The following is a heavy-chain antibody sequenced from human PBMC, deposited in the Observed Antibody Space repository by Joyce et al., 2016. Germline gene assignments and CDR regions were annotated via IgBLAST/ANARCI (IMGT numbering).Heavy chain of an antibody. Sequence: QVQLVESGVGVVQPGRSLRLSCSASGLTLSNYGVHWVRQAPGKGLGWVAVKSYDGIYKYYADSVKGRFTIYRDNSKNTVFLEMNSLRTEDTAVYYCAKILTATYSSGWFLDYWGQGTLVTVSS. V-gene: IGHV3-30*18. J-gene: IGHJ4*02. CDR1: GLTLSNYG. CDR2: KSYDGIYK. D-gene: IGHD6-25*01. CDR3: AKILTATYSSGWFLDY.